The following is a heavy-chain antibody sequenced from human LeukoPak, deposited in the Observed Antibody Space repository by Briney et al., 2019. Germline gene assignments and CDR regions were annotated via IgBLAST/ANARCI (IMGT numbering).Heavy chain of an antibody. J-gene: IGHJ4*02. V-gene: IGHV4-59*01. Sequence: SETLSLTCAVYGGSFSGYYWSWIRQPPGKGLEWIGYIYYSGSTNYNPSLKSRVTMPFDTSKDQFSLNLSSVTAADTAVYYCARVPLSYYYDSSGYSKPYYFDYWGQGTLVTVSS. CDR2: IYYSGST. D-gene: IGHD3-22*01. CDR3: ARVPLSYYYDSSGYSKPYYFDY. CDR1: GGSFSGYY.